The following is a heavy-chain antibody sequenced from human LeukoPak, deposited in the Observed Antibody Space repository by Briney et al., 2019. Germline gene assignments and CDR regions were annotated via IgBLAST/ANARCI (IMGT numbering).Heavy chain of an antibody. Sequence: SETLSLTCTVSGGSINSYYWSWIRQSPGKGLEWIGYISYSGSTNYNPSLKSRVTISVDTSKNQFSLKLTSMTAADTAVYYCARGDDSDLFDYWGQGTLVTVSS. J-gene: IGHJ4*02. CDR2: ISYSGST. CDR1: GGSINSYY. CDR3: ARGDDSDLFDY. V-gene: IGHV4-59*12. D-gene: IGHD4-11*01.